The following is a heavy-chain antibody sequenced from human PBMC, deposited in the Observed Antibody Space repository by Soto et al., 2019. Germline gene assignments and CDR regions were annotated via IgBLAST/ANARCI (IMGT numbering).Heavy chain of an antibody. V-gene: IGHV3-66*01. D-gene: IGHD4-17*01. CDR3: ARGQVYGNMDV. CDR1: GFTVSSNY. CDR2: IYIGGST. J-gene: IGHJ6*03. Sequence: EVQVVESGGGLVQPGGSLRLSCAASGFTVSSNYMSWVRQAPGKGLEWVSIIYIGGSTYYADSVKGRFTISSDNSKNMLYLQMNTLRAEDTAVYYCARGQVYGNMDVWGKGTTVTVSS.